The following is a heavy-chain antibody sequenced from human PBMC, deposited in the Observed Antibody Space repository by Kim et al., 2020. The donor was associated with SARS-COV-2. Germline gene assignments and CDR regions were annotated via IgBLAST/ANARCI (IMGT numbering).Heavy chain of an antibody. CDR3: ARSGPFVAAAGTYYFDY. CDR2: IYYSGST. D-gene: IGHD6-13*01. CDR1: GGSISSYY. J-gene: IGHJ4*02. Sequence: SETLSLTCTVSGGSISSYYWSWIRQPPGKGLECIGYIYYSGSTNYNPSLKSRVTISVDTSKNQFSLKLSSVTAADTAVYYCARSGPFVAAAGTYYFDYWGQGTLVTVSS. V-gene: IGHV4-59*13.